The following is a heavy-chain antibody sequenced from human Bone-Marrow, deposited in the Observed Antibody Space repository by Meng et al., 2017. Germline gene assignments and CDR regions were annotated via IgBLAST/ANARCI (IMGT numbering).Heavy chain of an antibody. D-gene: IGHD2-15*01. CDR1: GYTFTGYY. CDR2: INPNSGGT. V-gene: IGHV1-2*02. CDR3: ARDPYCSGGSCYSDDYYYYYGMDV. Sequence: ASVKVSCKASGYTFTGYYMHWVRQAPGQGLEWMGWINPNSGGTNYAQKFQGRVTMTRDTSISTAYMELSRLRSDDTAVYYCARDPYCSGGSCYSDDYYYYYGMDVWSQGTTVTVSS. J-gene: IGHJ6*02.